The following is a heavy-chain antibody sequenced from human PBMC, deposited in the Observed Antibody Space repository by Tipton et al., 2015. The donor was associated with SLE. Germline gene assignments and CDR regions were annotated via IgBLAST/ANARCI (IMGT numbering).Heavy chain of an antibody. J-gene: IGHJ5*02. CDR3: ARNENIAAAGTGWFDP. CDR2: IYHSGST. Sequence: PGLVKPSETLSLTCAVYGGSFSDYFWGWIRQPPGKGLEWIGSIYHSGSTYYNPSLKSRVTISVDTSKNQFYLKLSSVTAADTAVYYCARNENIAAAGTGWFDPWGQGTLVTVSS. D-gene: IGHD6-13*01. V-gene: IGHV4-38-2*01. CDR1: GGSFSDYF.